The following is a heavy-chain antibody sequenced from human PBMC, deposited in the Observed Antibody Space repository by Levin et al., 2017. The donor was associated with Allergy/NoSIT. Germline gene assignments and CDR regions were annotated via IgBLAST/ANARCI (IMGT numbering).Heavy chain of an antibody. Sequence: PGGSLRLSCAASGFTVSSNYMSWVRQAPGKGLEWVSVIYSGGSTYYADSVKGRFTISGDNSKNTLYLQMNSLRAEDTAVYYCAREPIRGVPYFDYWGQGTLVTVSS. V-gene: IGHV3-53*01. CDR1: GFTVSSNY. CDR3: AREPIRGVPYFDY. CDR2: IYSGGST. D-gene: IGHD3-10*01. J-gene: IGHJ4*02.